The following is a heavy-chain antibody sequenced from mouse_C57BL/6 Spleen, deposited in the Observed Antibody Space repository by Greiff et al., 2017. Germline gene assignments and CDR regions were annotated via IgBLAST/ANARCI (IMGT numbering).Heavy chain of an antibody. CDR3: ARIYYGSSFDY. J-gene: IGHJ2*01. V-gene: IGHV5-6*01. Sequence: EVQLQESGGDLVKPGGSLKLSCAASGFTFSSYGMSWVRQTPDKRLEWVATISSGGSYTYYPDSVKGRFTISRDNAKNTLYLQMSSLKSEDTAMYYCARIYYGSSFDYWGQGTTLTVSS. D-gene: IGHD1-1*01. CDR2: ISSGGSYT. CDR1: GFTFSSYG.